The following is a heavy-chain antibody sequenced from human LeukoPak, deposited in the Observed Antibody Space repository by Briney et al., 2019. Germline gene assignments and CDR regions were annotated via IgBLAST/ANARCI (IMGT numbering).Heavy chain of an antibody. CDR2: ISSSSSYI. V-gene: IGHV3-21*01. CDR1: GFTFSSYS. D-gene: IGHD5-18*01. Sequence: PGGSLRLSCAASGFTFSSYSMNWVRQAPGKGLEWVSSISSSSSYIYYADSVKGRFTISRDNAKNSLYLQMNSLRAEDTAVYYCARGDDGYNYWVVDYWGQGTLVTVSS. CDR3: ARGDDGYNYWVVDY. J-gene: IGHJ4*02.